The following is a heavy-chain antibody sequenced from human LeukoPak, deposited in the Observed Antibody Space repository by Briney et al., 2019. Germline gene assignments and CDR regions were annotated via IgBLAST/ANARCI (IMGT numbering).Heavy chain of an antibody. V-gene: IGHV3-23*01. CDR2: ISGSGGST. Sequence: GGSLRLSCAASGFTFSSYAMSWVRQAPGKGLEWVSAISGSGGSTYYADSVKGRFTISRDNSKNTLYLQMNSLRAEDTAVYYCAKVEGYYGSGSYYTDALDIWGQGTMVTVSS. CDR1: GFTFSSYA. CDR3: AKVEGYYGSGSYYTDALDI. D-gene: IGHD3-10*01. J-gene: IGHJ3*02.